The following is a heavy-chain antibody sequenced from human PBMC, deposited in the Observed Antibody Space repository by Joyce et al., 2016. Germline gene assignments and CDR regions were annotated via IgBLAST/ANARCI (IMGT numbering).Heavy chain of an antibody. V-gene: IGHV3-11*01. CDR1: GFTFSDYY. J-gene: IGHJ6*02. D-gene: IGHD2-2*01. CDR2: ISSTGSTI. Sequence: QVQLVESGGGLVKPGGSLRLSCAASGFTFSDYYMGWIRQATGKGLEWGSYISSTGSTIYYADSGKGRFTMSRNNAKNSLYLQMNSLRAEDTAVYYCARGPGYCSTTTCSPGDGMDVWGQGTTVTVSS. CDR3: ARGPGYCSTTTCSPGDGMDV.